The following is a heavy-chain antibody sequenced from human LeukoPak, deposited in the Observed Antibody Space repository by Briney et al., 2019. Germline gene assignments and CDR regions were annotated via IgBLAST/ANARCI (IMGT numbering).Heavy chain of an antibody. CDR3: ARDGVAVAGLLN. CDR2: IYHSGST. V-gene: IGHV4-38-2*02. CDR1: GYSISSGYY. J-gene: IGHJ4*02. D-gene: IGHD6-19*01. Sequence: SETLSLTCTVSGYSISSGYYCGWIRQPPGKGLEWIGSIYHSGSTYYNPSLKSRVTISVDTSKNQFSLKLSSVTAADTAVYYCARDGVAVAGLLNWGQGTLVNVSS.